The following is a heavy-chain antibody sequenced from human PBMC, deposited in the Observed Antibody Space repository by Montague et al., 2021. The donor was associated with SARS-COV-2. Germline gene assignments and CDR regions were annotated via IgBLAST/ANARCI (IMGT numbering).Heavy chain of an antibody. CDR1: GFIFSDYY. CDR3: GRDAKATVY. D-gene: IGHD1-1*01. Sequence: SLRLSCAASGFIFSDYYLTWVRQAPGKGLEWVSYISSSGTFIYYSYSLKGRFTISRDNAKNSLYLQMNSLTAEDTAVYYCGRDAKATVYWGQGTLVTVSS. V-gene: IGHV3-11*01. CDR2: ISSSGTFI. J-gene: IGHJ4*02.